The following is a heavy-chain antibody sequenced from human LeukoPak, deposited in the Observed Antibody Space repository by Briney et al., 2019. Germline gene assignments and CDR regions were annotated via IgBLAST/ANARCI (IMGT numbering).Heavy chain of an antibody. J-gene: IGHJ4*02. D-gene: IGHD3-10*01. CDR2: IYYSGST. Sequence: SETLSLTCTVSGGSISSSSYYWGWIRQPPGKGLEWIGSIYYSGSTYYNPSLKSRVTISVDTSKNQFSLKLSSVTAADTAVYYCAREVWFGEGGPAEPIYYFDYWGQGTLVTVSS. CDR1: GGSISSSSYY. CDR3: AREVWFGEGGPAEPIYYFDY. V-gene: IGHV4-39*07.